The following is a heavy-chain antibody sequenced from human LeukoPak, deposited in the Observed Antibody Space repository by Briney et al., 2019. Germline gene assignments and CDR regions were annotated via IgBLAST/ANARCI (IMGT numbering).Heavy chain of an antibody. CDR1: GFTFSSYS. Sequence: PGGSLRLSCAASGFTFSSYSMNWVRQAPGKGLEWVSSISSSSSYIYYADSVKGRFTTSRDNAKNSLYLQMNSLRAEDTAVYYCARSYYDSSGYWCYWGQGTLVTVSS. D-gene: IGHD3-22*01. V-gene: IGHV3-21*01. CDR2: ISSSSSYI. J-gene: IGHJ4*02. CDR3: ARSYYDSSGYWCY.